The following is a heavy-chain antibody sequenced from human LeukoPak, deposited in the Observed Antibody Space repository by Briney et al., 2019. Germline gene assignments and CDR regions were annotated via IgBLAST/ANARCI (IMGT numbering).Heavy chain of an antibody. Sequence: GSLXLSCAASGFTLGSYTMNWVRQAPGKGLEWVSYISSSSSTIQYADSVKGRFTISRDNAENSLYLQMNSLGVEDTAVYYCARAVISIFDNWGQGTLVTVSS. J-gene: IGHJ4*02. V-gene: IGHV3-48*01. CDR1: GFTLGSYT. CDR3: ARAVISIFDN. CDR2: ISSSSSTI. D-gene: IGHD3-3*02.